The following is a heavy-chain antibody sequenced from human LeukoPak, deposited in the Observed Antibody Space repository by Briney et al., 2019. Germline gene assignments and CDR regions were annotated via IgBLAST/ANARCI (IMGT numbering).Heavy chain of an antibody. CDR1: GYTFNSSY. Sequence: ASVKVSCKASGYTFNSSYMHWVRQAPGQGLEWMGIINPSDDSTRYAQKFQGRVTMTKDTSTNTVYMHLSSLSSDDTAVYYCARDGRLLQLPFDYWGQGTLVTVSS. CDR3: ARDGRLLQLPFDY. D-gene: IGHD5-24*01. J-gene: IGHJ4*02. CDR2: INPSDDST. V-gene: IGHV1-46*02.